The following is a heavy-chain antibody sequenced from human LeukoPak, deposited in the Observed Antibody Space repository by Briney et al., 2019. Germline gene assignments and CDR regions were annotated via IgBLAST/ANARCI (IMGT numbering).Heavy chain of an antibody. J-gene: IGHJ5*02. V-gene: IGHV3-21*01. CDR3: ARGPMVPKPNRFDP. D-gene: IGHD4/OR15-4a*01. CDR1: GFTFSSYS. Sequence: PGGSLRLSCVVSGFTFSSYSMNWVRQAPGRGLEWVSSISSSSTYIYYADSLKGRFTISRDNAQNPLYLEKKSLRAEGTAVYYFARGPMVPKPNRFDPWGQGTLVTVSS. CDR2: ISSSSTYI.